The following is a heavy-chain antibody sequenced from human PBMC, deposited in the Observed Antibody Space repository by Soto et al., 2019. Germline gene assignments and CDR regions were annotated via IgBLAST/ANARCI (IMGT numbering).Heavy chain of an antibody. J-gene: IGHJ4*02. Sequence: VKVSCKASGGTFIRYAISWVGQAAGEGGEGMGGIIPIFGRDNYEQKFQGRGMIIADESTSPAYMELTSLSSEDTAVYSCARGSPSDYWGQGTLVTVSS. CDR2: IIPIFGRD. V-gene: IGHV1-69*13. CDR1: GGTFIRYA. CDR3: ARGSPSDY.